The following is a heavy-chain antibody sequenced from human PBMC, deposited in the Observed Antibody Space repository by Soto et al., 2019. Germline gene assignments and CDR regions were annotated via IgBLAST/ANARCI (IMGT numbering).Heavy chain of an antibody. Sequence: SVKVSCKASGGTFSSYAISWVRQAPGQGLEWMGGIIPIFGTANYAQKFQGRVTMTTDTSTSTAYMELRSLRSDDTAVYYCARGRLRVLNGMDVWGQGTTVTVSS. V-gene: IGHV1-69*05. J-gene: IGHJ6*02. CDR2: IIPIFGTA. CDR3: ARGRLRVLNGMDV. D-gene: IGHD6-6*01. CDR1: GGTFSSYA.